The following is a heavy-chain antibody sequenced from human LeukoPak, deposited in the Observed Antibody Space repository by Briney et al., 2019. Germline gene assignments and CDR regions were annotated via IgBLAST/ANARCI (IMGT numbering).Heavy chain of an antibody. CDR1: GYTFTSYA. V-gene: IGHV1-3*01. CDR2: INAGNGNT. Sequence: GASVKVSCEASGYTFTSYAMHWVRQAPGQRLEWMGWINAGNGNTKYSQKFQGRVTITRDTSASTAYMELSSLRSEDTAVYYCARVPRYCSSTSCYSPFDYWGQGTLVTVSS. CDR3: ARVPRYCSSTSCYSPFDY. D-gene: IGHD2-2*01. J-gene: IGHJ4*02.